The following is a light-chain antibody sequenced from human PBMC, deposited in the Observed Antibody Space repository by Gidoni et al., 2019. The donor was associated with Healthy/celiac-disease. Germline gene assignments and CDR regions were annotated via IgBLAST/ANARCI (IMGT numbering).Light chain of an antibody. CDR2: DAS. CDR1: QSVSSY. J-gene: IGKJ4*01. Sequence: EIELTQSPATLSLSPGERATLSCRASQSVSSYLAWYQQKPGQAPRLLIYDASNRATGIPARFSGSGSGTDFTLTISSLEPEDFAVYYCQQRSNWVLTFGGGTKVEIK. V-gene: IGKV3-11*01. CDR3: QQRSNWVLT.